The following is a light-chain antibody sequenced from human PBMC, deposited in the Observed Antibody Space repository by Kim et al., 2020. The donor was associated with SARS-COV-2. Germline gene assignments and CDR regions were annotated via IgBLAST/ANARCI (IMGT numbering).Light chain of an antibody. J-gene: IGKJ2*01. CDR2: LGS. Sequence: DIVMTQSPLSLPVTPGEPASISCRSSQSLLNSNGRNYLDWYLQKPGQSPQLLIYLGSDRASGVPDRFSGSGSGTDFTLKISRVEAEDVGVYYFMQALQTPYTFGQGTKLEI. CDR3: MQALQTPYT. CDR1: QSLLNSNGRNY. V-gene: IGKV2-28*01.